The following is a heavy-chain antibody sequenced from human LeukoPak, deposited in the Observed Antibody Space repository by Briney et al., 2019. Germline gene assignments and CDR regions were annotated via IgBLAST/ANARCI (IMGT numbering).Heavy chain of an antibody. J-gene: IGHJ3*02. V-gene: IGHV3-23*01. Sequence: GGSLRLSCVDSGFSFNNYAMTWVRQAPGKGLEWVSVISGSGAITYYADSVKGRFTISRDNSKNTLYLQMNSLRAEDTAVYYCAKDLVGATPNDAFDIWGQGTMVTVSS. CDR1: GFSFNNYA. CDR3: AKDLVGATPNDAFDI. CDR2: ISGSGAIT. D-gene: IGHD1-26*01.